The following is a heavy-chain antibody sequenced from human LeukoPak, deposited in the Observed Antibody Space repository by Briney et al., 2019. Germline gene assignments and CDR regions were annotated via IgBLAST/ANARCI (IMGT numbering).Heavy chain of an antibody. Sequence: PGGSLRLSCAPSGFTFSSYAIHWVRQAPGKGLEWVAVISYDGSNKYYADSVKGRFTISRDNSKNTLYLQMNSLRAEDTAVYYCASGYSYSAFDIWGQGTMVTISS. CDR3: ASGYSYSAFDI. D-gene: IGHD5-18*01. CDR2: ISYDGSNK. V-gene: IGHV3-30*04. J-gene: IGHJ3*02. CDR1: GFTFSSYA.